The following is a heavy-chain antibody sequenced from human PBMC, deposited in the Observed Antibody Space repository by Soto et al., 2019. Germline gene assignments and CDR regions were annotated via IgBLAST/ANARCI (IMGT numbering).Heavy chain of an antibody. D-gene: IGHD3-9*01. CDR2: IIPIFGTA. CDR3: ARDVGRDYDILTGSQGFDP. CDR1: GYTFTSYG. J-gene: IGHJ5*02. Sequence: SVKVSCKASGYTFTSYGISWVRQAPGQGLEWMGGIIPIFGTANYAQKFQGRVTITADESTSTAYMELSSLRSEDTAVYYCARDVGRDYDILTGSQGFDPWGQGTLVTVSS. V-gene: IGHV1-69*13.